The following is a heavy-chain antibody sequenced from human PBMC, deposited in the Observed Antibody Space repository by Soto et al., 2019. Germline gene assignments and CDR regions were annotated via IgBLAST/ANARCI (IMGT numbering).Heavy chain of an antibody. J-gene: IGHJ4*02. CDR3: ARGVLSDSGTCY. D-gene: IGHD2-15*01. CDR1: GGSFSGYY. Sequence: SETLSLTCAVYGGSFSGYYWSWIRQPPGKGLEWIGEINHSGSTNYNPSLKSRVTISVDTSKNQFSLKLSSVTAADTAVYYCARGVLSDSGTCYWGRGTLVTVSS. V-gene: IGHV4-34*01. CDR2: INHSGST.